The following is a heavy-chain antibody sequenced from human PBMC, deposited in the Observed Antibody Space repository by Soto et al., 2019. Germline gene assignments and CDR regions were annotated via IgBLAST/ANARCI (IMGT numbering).Heavy chain of an antibody. V-gene: IGHV3-23*01. D-gene: IGHD1-26*01. J-gene: IGHJ4*02. Sequence: EVQLLESGGGLVQPGGSLRLSCAASGFTFSSYAMRWVRQAPGKGLEWVSSISGSGDSTYYADSVKGRFTISRDNSNKTLYLQMDSLRAEGTAVYYCARRGSGSYCDYWGQGALVTVSS. CDR3: ARRGSGSYCDY. CDR2: ISGSGDST. CDR1: GFTFSSYA.